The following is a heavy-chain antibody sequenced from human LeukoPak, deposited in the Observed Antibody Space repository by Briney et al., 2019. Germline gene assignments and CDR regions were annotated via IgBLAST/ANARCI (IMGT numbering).Heavy chain of an antibody. J-gene: IGHJ2*01. Sequence: PSETLSLTCTVSGGSISRYYWSWTRQPPGKGLEWIGYIYYSGSTNYNPSLKSRVTISVDTSKNQFSLNLSSVTAADTAVYYRARHSLAGADLWGRGTLVTVSS. D-gene: IGHD6-19*01. CDR3: ARHSLAGADL. CDR2: IYYSGST. V-gene: IGHV4-59*08. CDR1: GGSISRYY.